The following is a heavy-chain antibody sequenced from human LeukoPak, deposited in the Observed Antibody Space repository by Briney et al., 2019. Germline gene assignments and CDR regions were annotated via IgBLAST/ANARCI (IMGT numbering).Heavy chain of an antibody. Sequence: SETLSLTCAVYGGSFSGYYWSWIRQPPGKGLEWIGSIYCSGSTYYNPSLKSRVTISVDTSKNQFSLKLSSVTATDTAVYYCARFSRPSYYFDYWGQGTLVTVSS. J-gene: IGHJ4*02. V-gene: IGHV4-34*01. CDR1: GGSFSGYY. CDR3: ARFSRPSYYFDY. D-gene: IGHD1-1*01. CDR2: IYCSGST.